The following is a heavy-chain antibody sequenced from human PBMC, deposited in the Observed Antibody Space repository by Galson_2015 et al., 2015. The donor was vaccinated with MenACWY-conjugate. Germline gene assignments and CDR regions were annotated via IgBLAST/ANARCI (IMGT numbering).Heavy chain of an antibody. D-gene: IGHD3-10*01. CDR3: ARHHYGSGSYYYDVIDY. CDR2: IYYSGST. V-gene: IGHV4-39*01. J-gene: IGHJ4*02. Sequence: PPGKGLEWIGCIYYSGSTNYNPSLKSRVTISIDTSKNRFSLKLSSVTAADTAVYYCARHHYGSGSYYYDVIDYWGQGTLVTVSS.